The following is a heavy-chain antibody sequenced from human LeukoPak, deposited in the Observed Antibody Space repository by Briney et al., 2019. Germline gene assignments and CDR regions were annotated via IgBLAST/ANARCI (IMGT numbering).Heavy chain of an antibody. D-gene: IGHD6-6*01. CDR3: AREQEYSSSYYYYYGMDV. J-gene: IGHJ6*02. V-gene: IGHV1-18*01. Sequence: ASVKVSCKASGYTFTSYGISWVRQAPGQGLEWMGWISAYNGNTNYAQKLQGRATMTTDTSTSTAYMELRSLRSDDTAVYYCAREQEYSSSYYYYYGMDVWGQGTTVTVSS. CDR2: ISAYNGNT. CDR1: GYTFTSYG.